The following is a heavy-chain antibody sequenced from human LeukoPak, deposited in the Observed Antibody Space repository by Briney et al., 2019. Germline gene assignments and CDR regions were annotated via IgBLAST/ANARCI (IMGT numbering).Heavy chain of an antibody. J-gene: IGHJ4*02. Sequence: ASVKVSCEASGYTFTSYGISWVRQAPGQGLEWMGWISAYNGHTKYAQKLQGRVTMTTDTSTNTAYMELRSLRSDDTAVYYCARDGSSWYGVDYWGQGTLVTVSS. CDR1: GYTFTSYG. CDR3: ARDGSSWYGVDY. CDR2: ISAYNGHT. V-gene: IGHV1-18*01. D-gene: IGHD6-13*01.